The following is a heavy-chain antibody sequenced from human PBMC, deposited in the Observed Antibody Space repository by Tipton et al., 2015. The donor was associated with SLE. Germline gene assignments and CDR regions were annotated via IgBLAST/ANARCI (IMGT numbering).Heavy chain of an antibody. CDR3: AREMSGTVGMDL. V-gene: IGHV4-4*02. Sequence: TLSLTCAVSGGSISSTNWWSWVRQSPGKELEWIGESHHSGSTKYNPSLQSRVTISVDKSKNQFSLKLTSVTAADTAVYYCAREMSGTVGMDLRGQGTTVTVSS. CDR1: GGSISSTNW. J-gene: IGHJ6*02. D-gene: IGHD3-10*01. CDR2: SHHSGST.